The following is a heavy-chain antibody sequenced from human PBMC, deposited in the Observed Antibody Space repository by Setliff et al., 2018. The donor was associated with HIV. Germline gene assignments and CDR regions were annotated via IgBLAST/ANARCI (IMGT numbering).Heavy chain of an antibody. CDR1: GGSFSGYC. J-gene: IGHJ6*03. CDR3: ARVSCSSWYSIPLHYYYSMDV. D-gene: IGHD6-13*01. V-gene: IGHV4-34*01. CDR2: MQHSGRT. Sequence: PSETLSLTCAVYGGSFSGYCWSWIRQPPGKGLEWIGEMQHSGRTNYNPSLRSRVTTSVDTSKSQFSLKLSSVTAADTAVYYCARVSCSSWYSIPLHYYYSMDVWGKGTTVTVSS.